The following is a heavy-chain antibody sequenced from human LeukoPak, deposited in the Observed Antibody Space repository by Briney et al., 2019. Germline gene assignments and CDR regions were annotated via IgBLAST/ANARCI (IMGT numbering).Heavy chain of an antibody. J-gene: IGHJ4*02. CDR3: AREGMVRGAYFDY. CDR2: TSYDGSEK. D-gene: IGHD3-10*01. V-gene: IGHV3-30*03. CDR1: GFTFNNYD. Sequence: PGGSLRLSCAASGFTFNNYDIHWVRQAPGKGLEWVAVTSYDGSEKYYADSVKGRFSISRDNSNDTVSLQMNSLRDEDTAVYYCAREGMVRGAYFDYWGQGTLVTVSS.